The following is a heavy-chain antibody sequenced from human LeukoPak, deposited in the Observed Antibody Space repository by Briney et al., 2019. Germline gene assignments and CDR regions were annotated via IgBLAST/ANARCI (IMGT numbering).Heavy chain of an antibody. D-gene: IGHD4-17*01. J-gene: IGHJ5*02. V-gene: IGHV3-21*01. CDR3: ARDLAPTTILARWLDH. Sequence: GGSLRLSCAASGFTLGSYSMNWVRQAPGKGLEWVSSISTTSRHIHYADSLKGRFTISRDNAKNSLFLQMDSLKAEDTAIYYCARDLAPTTILARWLDHWGQGTLVTVSS. CDR2: ISTTSRHI. CDR1: GFTLGSYS.